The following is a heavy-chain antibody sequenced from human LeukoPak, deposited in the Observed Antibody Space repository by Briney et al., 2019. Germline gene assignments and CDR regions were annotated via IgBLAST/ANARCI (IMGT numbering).Heavy chain of an antibody. D-gene: IGHD3-10*01. Sequence: AGGSLRLSCAASGFTLSSYGMHWVRQAPGKGLEWVAVISYGGSNKYYADSVKGRFTISRDNSKNTLYLQMNSLRAEDTAVYYCAKAKTMVPGFTIDFCGQGTLVTVSS. CDR2: ISYGGSNK. CDR3: AKAKTMVPGFTIDF. CDR1: GFTLSSYG. J-gene: IGHJ4*02. V-gene: IGHV3-30*18.